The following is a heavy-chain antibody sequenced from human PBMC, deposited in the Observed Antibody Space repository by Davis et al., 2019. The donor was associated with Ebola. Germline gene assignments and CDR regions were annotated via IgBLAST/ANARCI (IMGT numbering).Heavy chain of an antibody. V-gene: IGHV1-18*01. CDR2: ISAYNGNT. Sequence: ASVKVSCKASGYTFTSYGISWVRQAPGQGLEWMGWISAYNGNTNYAQKLQGRVTMTTDTSTSTAYMELRSLKSDDTAVYYCARGGGILLSGGKGWFDPWGQGTLVTVSA. D-gene: IGHD3-16*01. J-gene: IGHJ5*02. CDR1: GYTFTSYG. CDR3: ARGGGILLSGGKGWFDP.